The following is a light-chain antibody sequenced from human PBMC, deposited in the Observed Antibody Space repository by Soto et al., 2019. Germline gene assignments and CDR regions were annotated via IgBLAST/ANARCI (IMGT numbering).Light chain of an antibody. CDR2: GAS. V-gene: IGKV3-20*01. Sequence: EIVLTQSPGTLSLSPWERATLSCRASQNIDGSFLVWHRQKPGQAPRLLIYGASSRATGIPDRFSGSGSGTDFTLTISRLEPEDFAVYYCQQYGSSPVTFGQGTRLE. CDR1: QNIDGSF. CDR3: QQYGSSPVT. J-gene: IGKJ5*01.